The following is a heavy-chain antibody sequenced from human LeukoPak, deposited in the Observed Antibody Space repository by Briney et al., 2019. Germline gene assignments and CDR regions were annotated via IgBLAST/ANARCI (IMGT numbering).Heavy chain of an antibody. CDR2: MWDDGRNK. J-gene: IGHJ4*02. V-gene: IGHV3-33*01. Sequence: GGSLRLSCVASGFNFRSYGMHWVRQAPGKGLEWVAVMWDDGRNKYYADSVKGRFTISRDNSKNTLSLQMNGLKAEDTAVYYCARNSGSFSLDYWGQGTLVTVSS. CDR1: GFNFRSYG. CDR3: ARNSGSFSLDY. D-gene: IGHD1-26*01.